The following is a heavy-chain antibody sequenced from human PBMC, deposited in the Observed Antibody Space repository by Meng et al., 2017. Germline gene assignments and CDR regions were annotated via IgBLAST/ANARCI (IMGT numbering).Heavy chain of an antibody. CDR2: IIPIFGTA. CDR1: GGTLSSYA. CDR3: HSGWYQAGDDY. V-gene: IGHV1-69*06. Sequence: VQVVSYGSRVKRIGSLCMYSCKSSGGTLSSYAISFGRQAPGQGLGWMGEIIPIFGTANYAQKFQGRVTITADKSTSTAYMELSSLRSEDTAVYYCHSGWYQAGDDYWGQGTLVTVSS. J-gene: IGHJ4*02. D-gene: IGHD6-19*01.